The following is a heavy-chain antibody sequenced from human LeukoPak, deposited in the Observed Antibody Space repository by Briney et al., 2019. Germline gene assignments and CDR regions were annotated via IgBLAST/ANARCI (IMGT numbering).Heavy chain of an antibody. CDR1: GYTFTGYY. J-gene: IGHJ4*02. CDR3: ARGLRFLEWLSVFGFDY. D-gene: IGHD3-3*01. V-gene: IGHV1-2*02. Sequence: ASVKVSCKASGYTFTGYYMHWVRQAPGQGLERMGWINPNSGGTNYAQKFQGRVTMTRDTSISTAYMELSRLRSDDTAVYYCARGLRFLEWLSVFGFDYWGQGTLVTVSS. CDR2: INPNSGGT.